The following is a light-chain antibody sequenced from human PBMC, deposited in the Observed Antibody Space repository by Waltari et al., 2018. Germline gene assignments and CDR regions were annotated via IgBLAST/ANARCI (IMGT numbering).Light chain of an antibody. CDR2: KDT. J-gene: IGLJ1*01. Sequence: SFELTQPPSVSVSPGQTATITCSGDALPNQYAYWYQQKPGQAPVLMIYKDTERPSGIPERFSGSRSGTIVTLTISGVQAEGEADYYCQSTDSGGFFYVFGTGTEVTVL. V-gene: IGLV3-25*03. CDR3: QSTDSGGFFYV. CDR1: ALPNQY.